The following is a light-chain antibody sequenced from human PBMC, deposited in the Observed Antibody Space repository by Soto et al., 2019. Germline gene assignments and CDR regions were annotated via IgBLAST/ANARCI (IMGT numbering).Light chain of an antibody. CDR2: EIN. CDR3: SSFAGSNNFPYV. V-gene: IGLV2-8*01. CDR1: SSDVGAYDY. J-gene: IGLJ1*01. Sequence: QSFLTQPPSASGSPGQSVTISCTGTSSDVGAYDYVSWYQQHPGKAPELMIYEINKRPSGVPDRFSGSKSGNTASLTVSGLQAEDEADYYCSSFAGSNNFPYVFGTGTKVTVL.